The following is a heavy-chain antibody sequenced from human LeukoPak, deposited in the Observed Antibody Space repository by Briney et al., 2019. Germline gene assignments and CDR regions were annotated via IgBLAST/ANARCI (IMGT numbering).Heavy chain of an antibody. V-gene: IGHV1-18*01. D-gene: IGHD5-18*01. J-gene: IGHJ6*02. CDR3: ARATQLWPTYYYYGMDV. Sequence: ASVKVSCKASGYTFTSYGISWVRQAPGQGLEWMGWISAYNGNTNYAQKLQGRATMTTDTSTSTAYMELRSLRSDDTAVYYCARATQLWPTYYYYGMDVWGQGTTVTVSS. CDR2: ISAYNGNT. CDR1: GYTFTSYG.